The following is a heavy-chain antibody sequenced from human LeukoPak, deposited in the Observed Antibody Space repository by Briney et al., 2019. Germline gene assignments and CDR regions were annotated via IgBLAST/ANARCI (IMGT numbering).Heavy chain of an antibody. CDR2: IKQDGSEK. D-gene: IGHD3-3*01. V-gene: IGHV3-7*01. CDR3: AREAYDFWSGYFFPSVGYFDY. CDR1: GFTFSSYW. J-gene: IGHJ4*02. Sequence: GGSLRLSCAASGFTFSSYWMSWVRQAPGKGLEWVANIKQDGSEKYYVDSVKGRFTIFRDNAKNSLYLQMNSLRAEDTAVYYCAREAYDFWSGYFFPSVGYFDYWGQGTLVTVSS.